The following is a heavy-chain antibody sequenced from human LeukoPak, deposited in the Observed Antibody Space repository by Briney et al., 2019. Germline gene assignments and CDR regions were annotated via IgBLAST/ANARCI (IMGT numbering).Heavy chain of an antibody. CDR2: IYYSGSI. CDR1: GGSISSYY. Sequence: SETLSLTCTVSGGSISSYYWSWIRQPPGKGLEWIGYIYYSGSINYNPSLKSRVTISVDTSKNQFSLKLSSVTAADTAVYYCARRVAGGIYGMDVWGQGTTVTVSS. D-gene: IGHD6-19*01. J-gene: IGHJ6*02. CDR3: ARRVAGGIYGMDV. V-gene: IGHV4-59*08.